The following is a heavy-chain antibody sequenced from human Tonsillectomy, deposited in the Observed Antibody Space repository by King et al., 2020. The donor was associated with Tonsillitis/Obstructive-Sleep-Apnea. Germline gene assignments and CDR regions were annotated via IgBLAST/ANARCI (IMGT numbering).Heavy chain of an antibody. Sequence: VQLVESGGGLVKPGGSLRLSCAASGFTFSDYYMSWIRQAPGKGLEWVSYISSSSSYTNYADSVKGRFTISRDNAKNSLYLQMNSLRAEDTAVYYCARDVRGRYCSSTSCYAFDIWGQGTMVTVSS. V-gene: IGHV3-11*05. J-gene: IGHJ3*02. CDR1: GFTFSDYY. CDR3: ARDVRGRYCSSTSCYAFDI. D-gene: IGHD2-2*01. CDR2: ISSSSSYT.